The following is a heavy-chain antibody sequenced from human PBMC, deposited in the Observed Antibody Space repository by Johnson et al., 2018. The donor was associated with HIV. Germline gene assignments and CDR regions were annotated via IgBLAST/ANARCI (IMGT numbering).Heavy chain of an antibody. CDR3: AREGELGRDAFDI. D-gene: IGHD1-7*01. Sequence: VQLVESGGGVVQPGRSLRLSCAASGFTFSSYAMHWVRQAPGKGLEWVAVISSDGSNKYYADSVKGRFTISRDNSKNTLYLQMNSLRAEDTAVYYCAREGELGRDAFDIWGQGTMVTVSS. V-gene: IGHV3-30*04. CDR1: GFTFSSYA. J-gene: IGHJ3*02. CDR2: ISSDGSNK.